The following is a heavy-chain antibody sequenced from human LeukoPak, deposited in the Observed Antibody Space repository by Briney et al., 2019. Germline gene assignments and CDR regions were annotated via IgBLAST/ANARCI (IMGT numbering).Heavy chain of an antibody. Sequence: PGGSLRLSCVASGFTFRNHAMTWVRQTPEKGLDWVSTVSASGDSTYSADSVQGRFSISRDNSKNTLYLQMNSLRVEDTAVYYWAREFAFGNILTTIKRGIDYWGQGSLVTVSS. J-gene: IGHJ4*02. CDR1: GFTFRNHA. CDR2: VSASGDST. CDR3: AREFAFGNILTTIKRGIDY. D-gene: IGHD3-9*01. V-gene: IGHV3-23*01.